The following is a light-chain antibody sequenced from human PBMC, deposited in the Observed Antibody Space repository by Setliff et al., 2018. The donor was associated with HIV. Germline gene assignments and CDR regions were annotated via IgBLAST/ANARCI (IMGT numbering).Light chain of an antibody. CDR3: SSYTTGSTLVV. J-gene: IGLJ1*01. V-gene: IGLV2-14*01. CDR1: SSDVGTYDY. Sequence: QSALTQPASVSGSPGQSITISCTGSSSDVGTYDYVSWYQQHPGKAPELLIYEVSNRPSGVSNRFSGSKSGNTASLTISGLQAEDEADYYCSSYTTGSTLVVFGTGTKVTVL. CDR2: EVS.